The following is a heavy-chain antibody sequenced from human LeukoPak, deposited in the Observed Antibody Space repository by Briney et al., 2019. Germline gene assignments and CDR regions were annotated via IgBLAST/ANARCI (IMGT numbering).Heavy chain of an antibody. Sequence: GSLRLSCSASGFTFSSYAMHWVRQAPGKGLEYVSAISSNGGSTYYADSVKGRFTISRDNSKNTLYLQMSSLRAEDTAVYYCVKGVVVVAAIPYFDYWGQGTLVTVSS. D-gene: IGHD2-15*01. J-gene: IGHJ4*02. V-gene: IGHV3-64D*09. CDR2: ISSNGGST. CDR3: VKGVVVVAAIPYFDY. CDR1: GFTFSSYA.